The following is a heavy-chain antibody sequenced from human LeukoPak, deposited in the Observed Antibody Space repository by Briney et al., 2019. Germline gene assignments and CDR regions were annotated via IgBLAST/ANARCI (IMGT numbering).Heavy chain of an antibody. CDR1: GFTFNDFW. Sequence: PGGSLRLSCAASGFTFNDFWMSWVRQAPVEGLEWVANIRQDGGAKNYVDSVKGRFTTSRDNAKKSLYLQMNSLRAEDTAVYYCAPPPIAATGNWGQGTLVTVSS. D-gene: IGHD6-13*01. J-gene: IGHJ4*02. V-gene: IGHV3-7*01. CDR2: IRQDGGAK. CDR3: APPPIAATGN.